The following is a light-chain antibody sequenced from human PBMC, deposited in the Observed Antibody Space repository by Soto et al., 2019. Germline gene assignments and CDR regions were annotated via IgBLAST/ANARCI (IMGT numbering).Light chain of an antibody. CDR3: QQYHYWPIT. Sequence: MTQSPSTLSASGGDTVTVTCRASQSVSGWLAWYQQKPGQAPRLILYGASTRATGFPARFSGSGSGTEFTLTISSLQSEDFAVYLCQQYHYWPITFGQGTRLEI. CDR2: GAS. V-gene: IGKV3-15*01. J-gene: IGKJ5*01. CDR1: QSVSGW.